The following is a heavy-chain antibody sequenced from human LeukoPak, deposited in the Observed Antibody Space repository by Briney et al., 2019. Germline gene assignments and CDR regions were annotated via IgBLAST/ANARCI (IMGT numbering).Heavy chain of an antibody. V-gene: IGHV3-53*01. J-gene: IGHJ4*02. CDR3: ARLPIVVITSGGY. D-gene: IGHD3-22*01. Sequence: PGGSLRLSCAASGFTVSSNYMTWVRQAPGEGLEWLSVIYSYGSTYYADSVKGRFTILRDNSKNTLYLQMNSLRAEDTAVYYCARLPIVVITSGGYWGQGTLVTVSS. CDR2: IYSYGST. CDR1: GFTVSSNY.